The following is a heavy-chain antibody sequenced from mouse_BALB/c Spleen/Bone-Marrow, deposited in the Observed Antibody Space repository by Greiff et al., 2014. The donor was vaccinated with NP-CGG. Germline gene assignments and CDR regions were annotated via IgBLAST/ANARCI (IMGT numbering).Heavy chain of an antibody. Sequence: QVQLQQSGAELVKPGASVKLSCKASGYTFTTYWMQWVKQRPGQGLEWIGEINPSNGRTNYNEKFKRKATLTVDKSSSTAYMQLSSRTSEDSAVYYCARGDGKYAFAYWGQGTLVTVSA. D-gene: IGHD2-1*01. J-gene: IGHJ3*01. V-gene: IGHV1S81*02. CDR3: ARGDGKYAFAY. CDR1: GYTFTTYW. CDR2: INPSNGRT.